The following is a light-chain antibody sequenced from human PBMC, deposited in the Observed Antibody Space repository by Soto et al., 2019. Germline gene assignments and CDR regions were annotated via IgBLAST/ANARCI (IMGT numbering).Light chain of an antibody. CDR3: QQYGSSPPYT. V-gene: IGKV3-20*01. J-gene: IGKJ2*01. Sequence: EIVLTQSPGTVSLSPGERATLSCRASQSVSSSNLAWYQQKPGQAPRLLIYGASSRATGIPDRFSGSGSGTDFTLTISRLEPEDFAVYYCQQYGSSPPYTFGQGTKLEIK. CDR1: QSVSSSN. CDR2: GAS.